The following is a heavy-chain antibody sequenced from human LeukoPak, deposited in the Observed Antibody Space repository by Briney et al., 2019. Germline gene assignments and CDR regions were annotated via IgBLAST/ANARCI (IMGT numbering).Heavy chain of an antibody. CDR1: GGTFISYA. D-gene: IGHD3-10*01. CDR2: IIPIFGTA. Sequence: EASVTVSCKASGGTFISYAISWVRQAPGQGLEWMGGIIPIFGTANYAQKFQGRVTITADESTSTAYMELSSLRSEDTAVYYCASGWFGELWDYYYGMDVWGKGTTVTVSS. CDR3: ASGWFGELWDYYYGMDV. V-gene: IGHV1-69*13. J-gene: IGHJ6*04.